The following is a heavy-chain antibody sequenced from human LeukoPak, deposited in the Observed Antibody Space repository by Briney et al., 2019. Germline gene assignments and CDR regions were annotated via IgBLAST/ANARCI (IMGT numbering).Heavy chain of an antibody. Sequence: PGGSLRLSCAVSEFSFSNFGLSWGRQAPGKGREWVSAIRRSDGSKHYADSVKGRFTISRDNSKNTMYLQMNGLRAEDTAVYYCARGLESKDTRPHYWGQGTLVSVST. CDR3: ARGLESKDTRPHY. CDR1: EFSFSNFG. CDR2: IRRSDGSK. V-gene: IGHV3-23*01. D-gene: IGHD1-1*01. J-gene: IGHJ4*02.